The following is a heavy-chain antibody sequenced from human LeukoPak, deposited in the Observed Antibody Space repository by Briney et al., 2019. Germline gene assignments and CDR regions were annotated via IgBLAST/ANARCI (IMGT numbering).Heavy chain of an antibody. Sequence: GGSLRLSCAASGFTFSSYSMSWVRQAPGKGLEWVSSISSSSSYIYYADSVKGRFTISRDNAKNSLYLQMNSLRAEDTAVYYCAGYSYGYWYFDLWGRGTLVTVSS. CDR1: GFTFSSYS. CDR2: ISSSSSYI. CDR3: AGYSYGYWYFDL. V-gene: IGHV3-21*01. J-gene: IGHJ2*01. D-gene: IGHD5-18*01.